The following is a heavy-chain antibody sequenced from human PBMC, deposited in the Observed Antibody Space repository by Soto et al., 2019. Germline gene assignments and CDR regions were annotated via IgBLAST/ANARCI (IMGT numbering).Heavy chain of an antibody. Sequence: GGSLRLSCTPSGFIFSDYSMNWVRQAPGKGLEWISYITTTSSTMYYADSVKGRFTISRDNAKNSLYLQMNSLRDEDTAVYYCARDSSGRQYYGMDDWGQGTTVTVSS. J-gene: IGHJ6*02. CDR1: GFIFSDYS. CDR2: ITTTSSTM. CDR3: ARDSSGRQYYGMDD. V-gene: IGHV3-48*02. D-gene: IGHD3-22*01.